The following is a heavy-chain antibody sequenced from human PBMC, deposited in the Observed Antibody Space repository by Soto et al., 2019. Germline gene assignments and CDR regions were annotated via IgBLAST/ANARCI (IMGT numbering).Heavy chain of an antibody. Sequence: GESLKISCKGSGYSFTSYWIGWVRQMPGKGLEWMGIIYPGDSDTRYSPSFQGQVTISADKSISTAYLQWSSLKASDTAMYYCARRAYYYDSSGHYLDYWGQGTLVTVSS. D-gene: IGHD3-22*01. CDR1: GYSFTSYW. CDR2: IYPGDSDT. CDR3: ARRAYYYDSSGHYLDY. V-gene: IGHV5-51*01. J-gene: IGHJ4*02.